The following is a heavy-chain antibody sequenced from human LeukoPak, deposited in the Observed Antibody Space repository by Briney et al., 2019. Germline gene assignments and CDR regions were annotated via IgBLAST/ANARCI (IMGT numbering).Heavy chain of an antibody. V-gene: IGHV3-7*01. CDR1: GVAFSSDG. Sequence: GGSLRLSCAVSGVAFSSDGISWVREAPGKGLGWVANIKQDGSEKYYVDSVTGRFTISRDNAKHSLYLQINSLTAEDTAVYYCASPSNSYDGSGPFDYCGQGTLVTVSS. J-gene: IGHJ4*02. CDR3: ASPSNSYDGSGPFDY. D-gene: IGHD3-22*01. CDR2: IKQDGSEK.